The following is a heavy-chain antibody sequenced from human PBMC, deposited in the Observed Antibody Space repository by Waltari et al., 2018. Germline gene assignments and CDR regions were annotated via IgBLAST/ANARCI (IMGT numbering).Heavy chain of an antibody. D-gene: IGHD6-19*01. Sequence: VKKPGSSVKVSCKASGGTFSSYAISWVRQAPGQGLEWMGRIIPILGIANYAQKFQGRVTITADESTSTAYMELSSLRSEDTAVYYCAGGGDGSGSKSGEDSSGQDPEYFQHWGQGTLVTVSS. CDR2: IIPILGIA. V-gene: IGHV1-69*04. CDR3: AGGGDGSGSKSGEDSSGQDPEYFQH. CDR1: GGTFSSYA. J-gene: IGHJ1*01.